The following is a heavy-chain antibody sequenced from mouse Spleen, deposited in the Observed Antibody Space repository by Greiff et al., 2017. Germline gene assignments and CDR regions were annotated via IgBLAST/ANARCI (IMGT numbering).Heavy chain of an antibody. CDR3: TRDDSSGPDY. J-gene: IGHJ2*01. CDR2: IDPETGGT. Sequence: VQLQQSGAELVRPGASVTLSCKASGYTFTDYEMHWVKQTPVHGLEWIGAIDPETGGTAYNQKFKGKAILTADKSSSTAYMELRSLTSEDSAVYYCTRDDSSGPDYWGQGTTLTVSS. V-gene: IGHV1-15*01. D-gene: IGHD3-2*02. CDR1: GYTFTDYE.